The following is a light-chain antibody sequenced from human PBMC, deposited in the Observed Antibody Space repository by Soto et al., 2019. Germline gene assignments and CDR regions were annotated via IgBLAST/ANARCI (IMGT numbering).Light chain of an antibody. CDR1: QSVSSN. J-gene: IGKJ5*01. CDR3: QQRSNWALT. Sequence: IVMTQSPATRSLSPGERATLSCRASQSVSSNLAWYQQKPGQAPRLLIYDASNRATGIPARFSGSGSGTDFTLTISSLEHEDVAVYYCQQRSNWALTFGQGTRLEIK. V-gene: IGKV3-11*01. CDR2: DAS.